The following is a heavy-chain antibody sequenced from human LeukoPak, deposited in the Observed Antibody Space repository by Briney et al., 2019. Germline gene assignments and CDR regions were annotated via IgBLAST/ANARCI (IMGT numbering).Heavy chain of an antibody. J-gene: IGHJ5*02. V-gene: IGHV3-9*01. CDR2: INWNSGSI. CDR1: GFTFDDYA. CDR3: AKGASRDGGVSGA. Sequence: PGGSLRLSCAASGFTFDDYAMHWARHAPGKGLEWVSGINWNSGSIGYADSVKGRFTISRDNAKNSLYLQMNSLRSEDTALYYCAKGASRDGGVSGAWGQGTLVTVSS. D-gene: IGHD2-8*02.